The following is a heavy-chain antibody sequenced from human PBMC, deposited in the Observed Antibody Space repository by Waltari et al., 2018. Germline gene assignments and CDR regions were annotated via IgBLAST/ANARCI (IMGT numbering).Heavy chain of an antibody. CDR3: ASQSTTLFDY. Sequence: QVQLVESGGGVVQPGRSLRLSCAASGFTFSRFGMHWVRQAPGKGLEWVAVIWHDGSNEYYVYSVKGRFTISRDNSKNTLYLQMNSLRAEDSAVYYCASQSTTLFDYWGQGTLVTVSS. V-gene: IGHV3-33*01. D-gene: IGHD2-15*01. J-gene: IGHJ4*02. CDR1: GFTFSRFG. CDR2: IWHDGSNE.